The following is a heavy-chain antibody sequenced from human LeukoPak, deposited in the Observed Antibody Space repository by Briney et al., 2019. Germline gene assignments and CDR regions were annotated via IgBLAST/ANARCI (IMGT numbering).Heavy chain of an antibody. Sequence: GGSLLLSWSSSGFFQILDRMHAPRQAPGKGLEWVAVIWSDGSNRFYAGSVKGRFTISRDNSQNTVFLQMNRLRVEDTAMDYSMKDVQRGREYSNTLDYWGHGTLVTVSS. CDR2: IWSDGSNR. V-gene: IGHV3-33*06. J-gene: IGHJ4*01. CDR3: MKDVQRGREYSNTLDY. D-gene: IGHD6-6*01. CDR1: GFFQILDR.